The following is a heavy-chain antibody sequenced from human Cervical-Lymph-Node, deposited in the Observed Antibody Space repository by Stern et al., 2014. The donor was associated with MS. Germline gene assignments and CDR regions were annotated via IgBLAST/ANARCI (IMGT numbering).Heavy chain of an antibody. CDR3: ATWGAGSSPPLFY. Sequence: VQLVQSGSELKKPGASVKVSCKASGYNLTTYAINCVRQAPGQGLEWMGWINTKTGNRTFAQGFTGRFVFSLDTSINTAYLRISSLKAEDSAVYYCATWGAGSSPPLFYWGQGTLVTVSS. D-gene: IGHD6-6*01. J-gene: IGHJ4*02. CDR1: GYNLTTYA. CDR2: INTKTGNR. V-gene: IGHV7-4-1*02.